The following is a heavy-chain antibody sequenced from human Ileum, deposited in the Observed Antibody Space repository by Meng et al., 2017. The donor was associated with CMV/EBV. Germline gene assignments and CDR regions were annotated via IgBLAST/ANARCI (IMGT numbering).Heavy chain of an antibody. CDR1: GGSISSYY. CDR3: ARTGRFGSYYFDY. V-gene: IGHV4-59*01. Sequence: QVQLEESDPGLVNPSETLSLPCSGSGGSISSYYWSWIRQAPGKGLEWIGYVYSTGRTNYSPSLRSRVTISVDTSRNQFSLRLSSVTAADTAVYYCARTGRFGSYYFDYWGQGTLVTVSS. J-gene: IGHJ4*02. CDR2: VYSTGRT. D-gene: IGHD3-10*01.